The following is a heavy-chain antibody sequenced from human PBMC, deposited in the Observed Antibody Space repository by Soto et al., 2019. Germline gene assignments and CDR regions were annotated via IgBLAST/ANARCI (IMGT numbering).Heavy chain of an antibody. D-gene: IGHD3-3*01. J-gene: IGHJ6*02. Sequence: SVKVSCNASGITFIMTALQWMRQPRGQRLEGIGRIVVGTGSTTYAEIVKERIAITRDMATNTAYMELSGLRPGDTAIYYCAADAYRDDFWSRYPYYYYSMDVWGQGTTVTVSS. CDR2: IVVGTGST. V-gene: IGHV1-58*01. CDR1: GITFIMTA. CDR3: AADAYRDDFWSRYPYYYYSMDV.